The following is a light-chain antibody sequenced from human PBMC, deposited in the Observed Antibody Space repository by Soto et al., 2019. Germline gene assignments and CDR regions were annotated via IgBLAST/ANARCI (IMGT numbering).Light chain of an antibody. CDR1: QSVSSSY. CDR2: GAS. V-gene: IGKV3-20*01. Sequence: EIILTQSPATLSVSPGERVTLSCRASQSVSSSYLAWYQQKPGQAPRLLIYGASSRATGIPDRFSGSGSETDFTLTITRLEPEDFAVYYCQHYDTSPRTFGQGTKVDIK. CDR3: QHYDTSPRT. J-gene: IGKJ1*01.